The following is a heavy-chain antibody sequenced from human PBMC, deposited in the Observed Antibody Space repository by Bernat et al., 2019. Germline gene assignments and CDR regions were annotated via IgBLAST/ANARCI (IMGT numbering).Heavy chain of an antibody. Sequence: EVQLVESGGGLVKPGGSLRLSCAASGFTFSSYSMNWVRQAPGKGLEWVSSISSSSSYIYYADSVKGRFTISRDNAKNSLYLQMNSLRAEDTAVYYCARGGERQLLYYYYYYMDVWGKGTTVTVSS. CDR2: ISSSSSYI. CDR3: ARGGERQLLYYYYYYMDV. V-gene: IGHV3-21*01. D-gene: IGHD6-13*01. CDR1: GFTFSSYS. J-gene: IGHJ6*03.